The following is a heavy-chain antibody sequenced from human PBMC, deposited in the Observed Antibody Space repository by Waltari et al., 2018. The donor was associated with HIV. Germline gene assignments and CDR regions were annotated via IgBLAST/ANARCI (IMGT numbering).Heavy chain of an antibody. CDR3: AKGCGSGYYYYGMDV. Sequence: EVQLLESGGGLVQPGGSLRPSCSASGCTFSSFAMRWVSQAPGKGLEWVSAISGSGGSTYYADSVKGRFTISRDNSKNTLYLQMNSLRAEDTAVYYCAKGCGSGYYYYGMDVWGQGTTVTVSS. J-gene: IGHJ6*02. D-gene: IGHD2-21*01. CDR1: GCTFSSFA. V-gene: IGHV3-23*01. CDR2: ISGSGGST.